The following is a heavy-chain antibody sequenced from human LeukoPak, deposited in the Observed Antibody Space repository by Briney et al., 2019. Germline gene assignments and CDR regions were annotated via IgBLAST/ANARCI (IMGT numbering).Heavy chain of an antibody. CDR2: IYYSGST. CDR1: GDSISSYY. D-gene: IGHD3-22*01. CDR3: ARLYYDSSRYPNWFDP. J-gene: IGHJ5*02. Sequence: SENLSLNCTVSGDSISSYYWSWIRQPPGKGLEWIGYIYYSGSTNYNPSLKSRVTISVDTSKNQFSLKLSSVTAADTAVYYCARLYYDSSRYPNWFDPWGQGTLVTVSS. V-gene: IGHV4-59*08.